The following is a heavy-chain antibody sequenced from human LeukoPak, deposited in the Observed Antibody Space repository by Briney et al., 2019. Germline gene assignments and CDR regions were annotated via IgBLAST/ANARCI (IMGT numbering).Heavy chain of an antibody. CDR1: GGSISSHY. D-gene: IGHD3-10*01. CDR2: INHSGST. Sequence: SETLSLTCTVSGGSISSHYWSWIRQPPGKGLEWIGEINHSGSTNYNPSLKSRVTISVDTSKNQFSLKLSSVTAADTAVYYCARFSLLLWFGELSQSWFDPWGQGTLVTVSS. V-gene: IGHV4-34*01. CDR3: ARFSLLLWFGELSQSWFDP. J-gene: IGHJ5*02.